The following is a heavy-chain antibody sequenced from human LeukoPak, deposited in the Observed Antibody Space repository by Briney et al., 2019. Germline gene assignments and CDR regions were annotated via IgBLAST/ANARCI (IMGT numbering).Heavy chain of an antibody. CDR3: ARAIAVAGPDAFDI. Sequence: SETLSLTCTVSGGSISSSSYYWGWIRQPPGKGLEWIGSIYYSGTTYYNPSLKSRVTISVDTSKNQFSLKLSSVTAADTAVYYCARAIAVAGPDAFDIWGQGTMVTVSS. CDR2: IYYSGTT. V-gene: IGHV4-39*01. D-gene: IGHD6-19*01. J-gene: IGHJ3*02. CDR1: GGSISSSSYY.